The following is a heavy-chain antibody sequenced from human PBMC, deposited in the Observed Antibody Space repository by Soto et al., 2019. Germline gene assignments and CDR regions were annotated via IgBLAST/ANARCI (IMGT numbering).Heavy chain of an antibody. D-gene: IGHD4-17*01. Sequence: ASVKVSCKASGYTFTSYAMHWVRQAPGQRLGWMGWINAGNGNTKYSQKFQGRVTITRDTSASTAYMELSSLRSEDTAVYYCARDYGDYWYFDLWGRGTLVTVSS. CDR3: ARDYGDYWYFDL. CDR1: GYTFTSYA. CDR2: INAGNGNT. V-gene: IGHV1-3*01. J-gene: IGHJ2*01.